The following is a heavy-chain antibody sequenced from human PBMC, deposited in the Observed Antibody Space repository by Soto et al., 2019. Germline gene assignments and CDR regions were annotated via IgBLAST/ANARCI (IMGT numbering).Heavy chain of an antibody. CDR2: IYHSGST. CDR1: GYSISSGYY. D-gene: IGHD3-3*01. V-gene: IGHV4-38-2*02. J-gene: IGHJ6*02. CDR3: ARDSRGNVLRFLEWLPPGYYGMDV. Sequence: SETLSLTCAVSGYSISSGYYWGWIRQPPGRGLEWIGSIYHSGSTYYNPSLKSRVTISVDTSKNQFSLKLSSVTAADTAVYYCARDSRGNVLRFLEWLPPGYYGMDVWGQGTTVTVSS.